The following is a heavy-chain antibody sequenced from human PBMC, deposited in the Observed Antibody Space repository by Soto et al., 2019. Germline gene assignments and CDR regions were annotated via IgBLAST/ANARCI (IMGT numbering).Heavy chain of an antibody. V-gene: IGHV4-39*01. D-gene: IGHD3-16*01. CDR2: IYYSGST. Sequence: SETLSLTCTVSGGSISSSSYYWGWIRQPPGKGLEWIGGIYYSGSTYYNPSLKSRVTISVDTSKNQFSLKLSSVTAADTAVYYCARQGLGLVDYWGQGTLVTVSS. CDR1: GGSISSSSYY. CDR3: ARQGLGLVDY. J-gene: IGHJ4*02.